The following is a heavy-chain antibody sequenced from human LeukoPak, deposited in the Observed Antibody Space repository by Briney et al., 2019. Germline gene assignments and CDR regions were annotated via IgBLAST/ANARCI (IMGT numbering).Heavy chain of an antibody. V-gene: IGHV3-9*01. J-gene: IGHJ3*01. CDR2: ISWNSGSI. CDR3: AKDTAAGGDVFDV. Sequence: GGSLRLSCAASGFTFDDYAMHWVRQAPGKGLEWVSGISWNSGSIGYADSVKGRFTISRDNAKNSLYLQMNSLRGEDTALYYCAKDTAAGGDVFDVWGQGTMVTVSS. CDR1: GFTFDDYA. D-gene: IGHD6-25*01.